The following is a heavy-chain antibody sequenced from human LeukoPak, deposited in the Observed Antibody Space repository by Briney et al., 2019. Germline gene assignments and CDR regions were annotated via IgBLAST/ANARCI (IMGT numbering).Heavy chain of an antibody. D-gene: IGHD3-3*01. J-gene: IGHJ5*02. CDR2: IRSKANSYAT. CDR1: GFTFSGSA. V-gene: IGHV3-73*01. Sequence: GGSLRLSCAASGFTFSGSATHWVRQASGKGLEWVGRIRSKANSYATAYAASVKGRFTISRDDSKNTAYLQMNSLRAEDTAVYYCARAIDYDFWSGYKPCYYFDPWGQGTLVTVSS. CDR3: ARAIDYDFWSGYKPCYYFDP.